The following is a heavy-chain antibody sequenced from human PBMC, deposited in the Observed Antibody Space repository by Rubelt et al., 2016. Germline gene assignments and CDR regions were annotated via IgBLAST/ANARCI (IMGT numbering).Heavy chain of an antibody. V-gene: IGHV3-48*02. D-gene: IGHD3-3*01. CDR3: ARARPPSTANRITIFGVARDHHHGMDV. CDR2: ITSSSSSI. J-gene: IGHJ6*02. CDR1: GFTFSSYA. Sequence: GSGGGLVQPGGSLRLSCAASGFTFSSYAMSWVRQAPGKGLEWVSYITSSSSSIYYADSVKARFTISRDNAKNSLYLQMNSLRDEDTAVYYCARARPPSTANRITIFGVARDHHHGMDVWGQGTRSPSP.